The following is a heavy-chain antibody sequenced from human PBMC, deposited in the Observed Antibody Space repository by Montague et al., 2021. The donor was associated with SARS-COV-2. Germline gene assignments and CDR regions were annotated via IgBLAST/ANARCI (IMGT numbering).Heavy chain of an antibody. CDR1: GFTFSSYA. Sequence: SLRLSCAASGFTFSSYAMSWVRQAPGKGLEWVSVIYSGGSSTYYADSVKGRFTISRDNSKNMLYLQMNSLRAEDTAVYSGAKSRGSRYDSSGYYYPLDYWGQGTLVTVSS. CDR2: IYSGGSST. V-gene: IGHV3-23*03. D-gene: IGHD3-22*01. CDR3: AKSRGSRYDSSGYYYPLDY. J-gene: IGHJ4*02.